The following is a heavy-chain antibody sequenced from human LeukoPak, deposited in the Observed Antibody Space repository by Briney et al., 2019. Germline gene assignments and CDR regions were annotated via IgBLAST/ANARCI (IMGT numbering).Heavy chain of an antibody. CDR3: TRDLGQLDYFDY. V-gene: IGHV3-49*03. Sequence: PGGSLRLSCTASGFTFGDYAMSWFRQAPGKGLEWVGFIRSRAYSGTTEYAASVKGRFTISRDDSKSIAYLQMNSLKTEDTAVYYCTRDLGQLDYFDYWGQGTLVTVSS. CDR2: IRSRAYSGTT. J-gene: IGHJ4*02. D-gene: IGHD6-6*01. CDR1: GFTFGDYA.